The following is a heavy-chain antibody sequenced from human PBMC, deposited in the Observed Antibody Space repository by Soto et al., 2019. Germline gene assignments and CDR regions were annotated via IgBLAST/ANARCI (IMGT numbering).Heavy chain of an antibody. CDR3: VKDALTTVAYYFDY. CDR2: ISRDSRSI. D-gene: IGHD4-17*01. J-gene: IGHJ4*02. Sequence: PGGSLRLSCEVSGFRFDDYGMNWVRQAPGKGLEWIAGISRDSRSISYGASMKGRFTISRDNAKNSLYLQLDSLRADDKAFYYCVKDALTTVAYYFDYWGQGALVTVSS. V-gene: IGHV3-9*01. CDR1: GFRFDDYG.